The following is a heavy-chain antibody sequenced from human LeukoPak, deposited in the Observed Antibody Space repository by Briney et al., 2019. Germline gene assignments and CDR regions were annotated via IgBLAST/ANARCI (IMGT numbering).Heavy chain of an antibody. CDR3: ARRGDYGDYFEY. CDR1: GYTFSMYY. Sequence: ASVKVSCKASGYTFSMYYMHWVRQAPGQGLEWMGIIYPSGETTAYAQRFQGRVTMTSDTSTNTLYMELSSLRSEDTAVYYCARRGDYGDYFEYWGQGTLVTVSS. CDR2: IYPSGETT. V-gene: IGHV1-46*01. D-gene: IGHD4-17*01. J-gene: IGHJ4*01.